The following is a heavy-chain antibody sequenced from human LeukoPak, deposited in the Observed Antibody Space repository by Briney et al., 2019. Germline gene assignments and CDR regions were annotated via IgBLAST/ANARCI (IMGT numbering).Heavy chain of an antibody. CDR1: GYTFTSHG. V-gene: IGHV1-18*01. CDR2: IRPSTGDT. D-gene: IGHD1-14*01. Sequence: GASVKVSCKASGYTFTSHGISWVRQAPGQGLEWMGWIRPSTGDTDYALNLQGRVTLTTDTSTSTAYMELRSLRSDDPAVYYCARVRDHLFDYWGQGTLVTVSS. J-gene: IGHJ4*02. CDR3: ARVRDHLFDY.